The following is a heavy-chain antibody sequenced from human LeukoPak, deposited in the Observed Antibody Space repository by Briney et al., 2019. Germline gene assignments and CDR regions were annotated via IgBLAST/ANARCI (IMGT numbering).Heavy chain of an antibody. D-gene: IGHD6-13*01. Sequence: PSETLSLTCAVYGGSFSGYHWSWIRQPPGKGLEWIGEINHSGSTNYNPSLKSRVTISVDTSKNQFSLKLSSVTAADTAVYYCARGVIAAAGTRGVSCWFDPWGQGTLVTVSS. CDR3: ARGVIAAAGTRGVSCWFDP. V-gene: IGHV4-34*01. CDR1: GGSFSGYH. J-gene: IGHJ5*02. CDR2: INHSGST.